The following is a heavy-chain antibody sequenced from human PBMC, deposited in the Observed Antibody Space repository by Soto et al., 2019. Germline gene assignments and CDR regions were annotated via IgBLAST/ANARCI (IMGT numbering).Heavy chain of an antibody. CDR1: GGSISSGGYS. V-gene: IGHV4-30-2*01. D-gene: IGHD3-10*01. CDR3: ARGLGPLWFGELFQNYYYSGMDV. J-gene: IGHJ6*02. Sequence: QLQLQESGSGLVKPSQTLSLTCAVSGGSISSGGYSWSWIRQPPGKGLEWIGYIYHSGSTYYNPSLKRRVTISVDRSKNQFSLKLGSVTAADTAVYYCARGLGPLWFGELFQNYYYSGMDVWGQGTTVTVSS. CDR2: IYHSGST.